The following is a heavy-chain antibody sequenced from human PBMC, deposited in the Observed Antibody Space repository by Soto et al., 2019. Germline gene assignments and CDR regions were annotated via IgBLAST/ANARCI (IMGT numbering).Heavy chain of an antibody. CDR1: GYTFTSYY. J-gene: IGHJ4*02. CDR3: ARVYCTGGRCYSVDY. D-gene: IGHD2-15*01. V-gene: IGHV1-46*01. Sequence: AASVKVSCKASGYTFTSYYMHWVRQAPGQGLEWMGIINPSTGTTSYAQRFQGRVTMTRDTSTSTVYMELSSLRSEDTAVYFCARVYCTGGRCYSVDYWGQGTLVTVSS. CDR2: INPSTGTT.